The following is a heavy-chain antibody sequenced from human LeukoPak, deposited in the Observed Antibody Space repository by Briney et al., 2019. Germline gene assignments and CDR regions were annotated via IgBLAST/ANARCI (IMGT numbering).Heavy chain of an antibody. CDR1: GYTFTGYY. D-gene: IGHD3-10*01. Sequence: GASVKVSCKASGYTFTGYYMHWVRQAPGQGLAWMGWINPNSGGTNYAQKFQGRVTMTRDTSISTAYMELSRLRSDDTAVYYCALAIGSGLYYFDYWGQGTLVTVSS. CDR3: ALAIGSGLYYFDY. J-gene: IGHJ4*02. V-gene: IGHV1-2*02. CDR2: INPNSGGT.